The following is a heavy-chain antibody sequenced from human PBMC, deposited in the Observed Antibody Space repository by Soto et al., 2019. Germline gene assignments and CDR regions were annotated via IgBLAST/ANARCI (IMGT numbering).Heavy chain of an antibody. CDR2: IYYRGNP. J-gene: IGHJ4*02. V-gene: IGHV4-31*03. Sequence: QVQLQESGPGLVKPSQTLSLTCTVSGGSISSGGYYWSWIRQHPGKGLEWIGYIYYRGNPYYNPSLKSRVIMSADTSKNQVALKLSSVTAADTAVYYCARDGFVSQSSTVPLRNWGQGTLVTVSS. CDR3: ARDGFVSQSSTVPLRN. CDR1: GGSISSGGYY. D-gene: IGHD2-2*03.